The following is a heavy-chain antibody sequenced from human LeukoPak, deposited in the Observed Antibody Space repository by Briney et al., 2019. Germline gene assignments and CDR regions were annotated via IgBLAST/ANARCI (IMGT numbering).Heavy chain of an antibody. CDR2: ITGTGGST. Sequence: GASLRLSCAASGFSLSTYGVSWVRQPPGKGLERVSGITGTGGSTYYADSVKGRFTVSRDTSKNTLYLQMNSLRAEDTAIYYCAKDHGTAVAGFYYWGQGTLVTVSS. V-gene: IGHV3-23*01. CDR3: AKDHGTAVAGFYY. D-gene: IGHD6-19*01. J-gene: IGHJ4*02. CDR1: GFSLSTYG.